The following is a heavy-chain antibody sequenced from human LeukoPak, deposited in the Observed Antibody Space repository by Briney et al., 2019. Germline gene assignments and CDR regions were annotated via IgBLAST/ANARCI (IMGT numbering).Heavy chain of an antibody. D-gene: IGHD5-12*01. CDR1: GGSISTYY. CDR3: ARVDQSGYDTRGWFDP. CDR2: IYYSGST. Sequence: SETLSLTCTVSGGSISTYYWSWIRQPPGKGLEWIGYIYYSGSTNYNPSLKSRVTMSVDMSKNQFSLKLSSVTAADTAVYYCARVDQSGYDTRGWFDPWGQGTLVTVSS. V-gene: IGHV4-59*01. J-gene: IGHJ5*02.